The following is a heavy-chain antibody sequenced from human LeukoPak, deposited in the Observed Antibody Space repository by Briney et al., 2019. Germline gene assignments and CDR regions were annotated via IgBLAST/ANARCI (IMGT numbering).Heavy chain of an antibody. J-gene: IGHJ4*02. D-gene: IGHD2-21*01. CDR3: ASFFQAYYFDY. Sequence: SETLSLTCTVSGGSISSGDYYWSWIRQAPGKGLEWIGYIYYSGSTYYNPSLKSRVTISVDTSKDQFSLKLSSVTAADTAVYYCASFFQAYYFDYWGQGTLVTVSS. CDR1: GGSISSGDYY. V-gene: IGHV4-30-4*01. CDR2: IYYSGST.